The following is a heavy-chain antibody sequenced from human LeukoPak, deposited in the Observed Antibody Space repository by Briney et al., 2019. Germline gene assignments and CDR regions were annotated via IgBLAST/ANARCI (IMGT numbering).Heavy chain of an antibody. V-gene: IGHV1-8*01. D-gene: IGHD4-17*01. CDR2: MNPNSGNT. J-gene: IGHJ4*02. CDR3: ARDSGYGDYTTFDY. CDR1: GYTFTSYD. Sequence: ASVKVSCKASGYTFTSYDINWVRQATGQGLEWMGWMNPNSGNTGYAQKFQGRVTMTRNTSISTAYMELSSLRSEDTAVYYCARDSGYGDYTTFDYWGQGTLVTVSS.